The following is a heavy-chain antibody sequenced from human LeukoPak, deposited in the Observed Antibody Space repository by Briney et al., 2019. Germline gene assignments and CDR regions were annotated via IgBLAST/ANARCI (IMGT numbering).Heavy chain of an antibody. CDR3: ARDAHTGSGTYWGGVDYYYGLDV. Sequence: GGSLRLSCAASGFTFSTCAMTWVRQAPGKGLEYVSEIGGSGHSTYYADSVKGRFTISRDNSKNTLYLQMNSLRAEDTAVYYCARDAHTGSGTYWGGVDYYYGLDVWGQGTTVTVSS. CDR2: IGGSGHST. D-gene: IGHD3-10*01. J-gene: IGHJ6*02. CDR1: GFTFSTCA. V-gene: IGHV3-23*01.